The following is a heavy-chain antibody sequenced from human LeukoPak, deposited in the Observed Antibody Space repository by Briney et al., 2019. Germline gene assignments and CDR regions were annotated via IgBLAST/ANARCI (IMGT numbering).Heavy chain of an antibody. CDR3: AKLLDSGSYYKYDY. CDR1: GFTFSSYA. Sequence: GGSLRLSCAASGFTFSSYAMSWVRLAPGKGLEWVSTISGGGSFTYYADSVKGRFTISRDNSMNTLSLQMNSLRAEDTAVYYCAKLLDSGSYYKYDYWGQGTLVTVPS. D-gene: IGHD3-10*01. J-gene: IGHJ4*02. V-gene: IGHV3-23*01. CDR2: ISGGGSFT.